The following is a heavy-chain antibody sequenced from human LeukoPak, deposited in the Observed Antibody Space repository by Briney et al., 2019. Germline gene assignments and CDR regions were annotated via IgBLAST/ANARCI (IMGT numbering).Heavy chain of an antibody. CDR1: GYTFTNFG. J-gene: IGHJ4*02. CDR2: IIPIFGTA. CDR3: ARAGDTSSLRRWLQFVRTPTAEQYYFDY. Sequence: SVKVSCKASGYTFTNFGVTWVRQAPGQGLEWMGGIIPIFGTANYAQKFQGRVTITADESTSTAYMELSSLRSEDTAVYYCARAGDTSSLRRWLQFVRTPTAEQYYFDYWGQGTLVTVSS. V-gene: IGHV1-69*13. D-gene: IGHD5-24*01.